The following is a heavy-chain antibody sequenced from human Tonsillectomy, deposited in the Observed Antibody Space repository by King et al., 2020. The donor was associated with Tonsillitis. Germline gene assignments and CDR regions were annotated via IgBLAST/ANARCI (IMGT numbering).Heavy chain of an antibody. J-gene: IGHJ4*02. CDR1: GFTFSSSA. V-gene: IGHV3-23*04. D-gene: IGHD5-18*01. CDR3: AKVVSTAMVYYFDY. Sequence: VQLVESGGGLVQPGGSLRLSCAASGFTFSSSAMAWVRQAPGKGLEWVSGISGSGGSTYYADSVKGRFTISRDNSKNTMCLQMNILGAEDTALYYCAKVVSTAMVYYFDYWGQGTLATVSS. CDR2: ISGSGGST.